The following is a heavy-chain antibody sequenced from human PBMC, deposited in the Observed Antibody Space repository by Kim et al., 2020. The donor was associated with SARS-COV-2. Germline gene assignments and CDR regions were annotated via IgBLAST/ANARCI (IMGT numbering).Heavy chain of an antibody. CDR3: AGRSGGRTILSYMDV. Sequence: SETLSLTCTVSGGSIGSGGYYCNWVRQHPGEGLEWIGYISDNGFTYYNSSLKRRATISLDTSKNQFSLRLTSVTAADTAVYHCAGRSGGRTILSYMDVWG. D-gene: IGHD2-15*01. J-gene: IGHJ6*03. CDR2: ISDNGFT. V-gene: IGHV4-31*03. CDR1: GGSIGSGGYY.